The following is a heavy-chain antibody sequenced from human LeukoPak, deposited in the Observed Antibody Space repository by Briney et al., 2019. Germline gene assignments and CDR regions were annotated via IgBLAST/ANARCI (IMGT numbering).Heavy chain of an antibody. Sequence: PSETLSLTCTVSGGSISSYYWSWIRQPAGEGLEWIGRIYTSGSTNYNPSLKSRVTMSVDTSKNQFSLKLSSVTAADTAVYYCAGDRCSGSTCYYYYTMDVWGKGPRSPSP. CDR2: IYTSGST. CDR1: GGSISSYY. CDR3: AGDRCSGSTCYYYYTMDV. V-gene: IGHV4-4*07. D-gene: IGHD3-10*02. J-gene: IGHJ6*03.